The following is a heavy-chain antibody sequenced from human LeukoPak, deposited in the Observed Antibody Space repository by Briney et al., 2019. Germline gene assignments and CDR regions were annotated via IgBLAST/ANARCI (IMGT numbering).Heavy chain of an antibody. CDR2: IIPILGIA. Sequence: ASVKVSCKASGGIFSSYAISWVRQAPGQGLEWMGRIIPILGIANYAQKFQGRVTITADKSTSTAYMELSSLRSEDTAVYYCARDPLGGRTGNYYPDYWGQGTLVTVSS. J-gene: IGHJ4*02. CDR3: ARDPLGGRTGNYYPDY. V-gene: IGHV1-69*04. CDR1: GGIFSSYA.